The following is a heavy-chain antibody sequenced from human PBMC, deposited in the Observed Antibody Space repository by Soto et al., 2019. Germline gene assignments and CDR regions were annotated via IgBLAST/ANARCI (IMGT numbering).Heavy chain of an antibody. D-gene: IGHD2-2*03. CDR3: ARDGYCVSTTCYFLPDV. J-gene: IGHJ6*02. CDR2: ISSSSSTI. Sequence: EVQVVESGGGLVQPGGSLRLSCAASGFTFSRYGMNWVRQAPGKGLEWVAYISSSSSTIYYADSVKGRFTISRDNAKNSLYLQMNSLRDENTAVYYCARDGYCVSTTCYFLPDVWGPETTVTVSS. V-gene: IGHV3-48*02. CDR1: GFTFSRYG.